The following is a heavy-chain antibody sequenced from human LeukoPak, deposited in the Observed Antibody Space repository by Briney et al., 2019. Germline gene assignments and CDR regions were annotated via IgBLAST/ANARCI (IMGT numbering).Heavy chain of an antibody. Sequence: PSETLSLTCTVSGGSISSYYWSWIRQPPGKGLEWIGYIYYSGSTNYNPSLKGRVTISVDTSKNQFSLKLSSVTAADTAVYYCARGGIVAPNWFDPWGQGTLVTVSS. D-gene: IGHD1-26*01. CDR3: ARGGIVAPNWFDP. J-gene: IGHJ5*02. CDR2: IYYSGST. CDR1: GGSISSYY. V-gene: IGHV4-59*01.